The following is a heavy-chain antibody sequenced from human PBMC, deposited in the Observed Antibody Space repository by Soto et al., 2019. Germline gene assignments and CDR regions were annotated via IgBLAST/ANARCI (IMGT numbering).Heavy chain of an antibody. CDR2: ISGSGFKK. V-gene: IGHV3-23*01. CDR3: AKSQGVGLGPLATVDWFEP. Sequence: HPGGSLRLSCAASGFIFENFGMSWVRQAPGKGLEWISSISGSGFKKYYADSVKGRFTISRDNSKSTVYLELNNLSAVDTAVYHCAKSQGVGLGPLATVDWFEPWGQGALVKVSS. CDR1: GFIFENFG. J-gene: IGHJ5*02. D-gene: IGHD2-2*03.